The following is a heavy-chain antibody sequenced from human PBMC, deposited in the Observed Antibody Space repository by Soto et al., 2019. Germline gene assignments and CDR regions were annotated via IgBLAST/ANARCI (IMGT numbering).Heavy chain of an antibody. CDR2: ITWNSRVL. CDR1: GLNFDDFA. D-gene: IGHD3-3*01. CDR3: ATGRYDFWSPYYFDS. Sequence: PGGSLRLSCVGTGLNFDDFAMHWVRQAPGKGLEWVSGITWNSRVLAYADSVKGRFTISRDNARNSLYLQMDSLRDEDTALYYCATGRYDFWSPYYFDSWGQGTLVTGSS. J-gene: IGHJ4*02. V-gene: IGHV3-9*01.